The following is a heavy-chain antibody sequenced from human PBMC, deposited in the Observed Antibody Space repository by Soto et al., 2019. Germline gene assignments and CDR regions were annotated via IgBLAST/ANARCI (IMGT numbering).Heavy chain of an antibody. CDR3: ARPLIRGGDDQIAFDI. Sequence: SETLSLTCTVSGGSISSNNYYWGWIRQPPGKGLEWIGNIYYSGSTYYNPSLKSRVTTSLDTSKNQFSLKLSSVTAADTAVYYCARPLIRGGDDQIAFDIWGQGTMVTVSS. V-gene: IGHV4-39*01. D-gene: IGHD5-12*01. CDR2: IYYSGST. J-gene: IGHJ3*02. CDR1: GGSISSNNYY.